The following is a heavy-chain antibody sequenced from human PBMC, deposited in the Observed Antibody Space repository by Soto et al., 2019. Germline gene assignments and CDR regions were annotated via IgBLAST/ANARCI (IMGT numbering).Heavy chain of an antibody. CDR1: GFTFSGSA. J-gene: IGHJ6*02. Sequence: EVQLVESGGGLVQPGGSLKLSCAASGFTFSGSAMHWVRQASGKGLEWVGRIRSKANSYATAYAASVKGRFTISRDESKNTAYLQMNSLKTEDTAVYYCTRIDYDILTCYYEGAYYYYGMDVWGQGTTVTVSS. CDR2: IRSKANSYAT. V-gene: IGHV3-73*02. CDR3: TRIDYDILTCYYEGAYYYYGMDV. D-gene: IGHD3-9*01.